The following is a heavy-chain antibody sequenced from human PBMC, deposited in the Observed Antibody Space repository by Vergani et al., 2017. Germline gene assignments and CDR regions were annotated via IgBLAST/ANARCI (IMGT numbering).Heavy chain of an antibody. CDR1: GGTFSSNS. CDR3: ARDGSGSYYKYYYGMDV. CDR2: IIPIFGTT. D-gene: IGHD3-10*01. Sequence: QGQLAQSGAEVKKPGSSVKVSCKASGGTFSSNSISWVRQAPGQGLEWMGRIIPIFGTTSYAQKFQGRVTITADESTSTAYMELSSLRSEDTAVYYCARDGSGSYYKYYYGMDVWGQGTTVTVSS. V-gene: IGHV1-69*13. J-gene: IGHJ6*02.